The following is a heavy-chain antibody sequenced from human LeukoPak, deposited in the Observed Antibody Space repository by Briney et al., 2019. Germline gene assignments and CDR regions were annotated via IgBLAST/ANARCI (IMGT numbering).Heavy chain of an antibody. CDR1: GFTFSSYS. V-gene: IGHV3-21*01. CDR2: ISSSSSYI. J-gene: IGHJ4*02. CDR3: ARVKFDSSTSCYTFDY. D-gene: IGHD2-2*02. Sequence: GGSLRLSRAASGFTFSSYSMNWVRQAPGKGLEWVSSISSSSSYIYYADSVKGRFTISRDNAKNSLYLQMNSLRADVTAVYYCARVKFDSSTSCYTFDYWGQGTLVTVSS.